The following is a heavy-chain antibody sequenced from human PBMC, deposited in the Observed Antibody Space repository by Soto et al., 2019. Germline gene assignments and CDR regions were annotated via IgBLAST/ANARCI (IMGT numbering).Heavy chain of an antibody. J-gene: IGHJ6*02. CDR2: IKQDGSEK. D-gene: IGHD6-13*01. CDR1: GFTFSSYW. Sequence: PGGSLRLSCEASGFTFSSYWMSWVRQAPGKGLEWVANIKQDGSEKYYVDSVKGRFTISRDNAKNSLYLQMNSLRAEDTAVYYCERDRLAADGSYGMDVWGQGTTVTVSS. V-gene: IGHV3-7*03. CDR3: ERDRLAADGSYGMDV.